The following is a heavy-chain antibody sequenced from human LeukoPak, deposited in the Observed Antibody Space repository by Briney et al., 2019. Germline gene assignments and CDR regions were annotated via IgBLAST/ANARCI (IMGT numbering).Heavy chain of an antibody. Sequence: GASVKVSCKVSGYTLTELSMHWVRQAPGKGLEWMGGFDPEDGETIYAQKFQGRVTMTRDTSISTAYMELSRLRSDDTAVYYCARSTFSSGYYDYWGQGTLVTVSS. V-gene: IGHV1-24*01. CDR2: FDPEDGET. D-gene: IGHD3-22*01. CDR1: GYTLTELS. CDR3: ARSTFSSGYYDY. J-gene: IGHJ4*02.